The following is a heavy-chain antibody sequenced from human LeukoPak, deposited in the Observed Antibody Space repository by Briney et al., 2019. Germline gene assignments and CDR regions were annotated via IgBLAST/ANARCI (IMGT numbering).Heavy chain of an antibody. D-gene: IGHD6-13*01. CDR3: ARVASSWSNYYYYYMDV. Sequence: GGSLRLSCAASGFTFSSYGMHWVRQAPGKGLEWAAVIWYDGSNKYYADSVKGRFTISRDNSKNTLYLQMNSLRAEDTAVYYCARVASSWSNYYYYYMDVWGKGTTVTVSS. V-gene: IGHV3-33*01. CDR1: GFTFSSYG. J-gene: IGHJ6*03. CDR2: IWYDGSNK.